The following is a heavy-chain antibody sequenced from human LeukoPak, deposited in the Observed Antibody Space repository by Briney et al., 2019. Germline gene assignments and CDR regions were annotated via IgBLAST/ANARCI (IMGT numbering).Heavy chain of an antibody. J-gene: IGHJ4*02. CDR1: GGSISSGSYY. CDR2: IYTSGST. V-gene: IGHV4-61*02. D-gene: IGHD6-6*01. Sequence: PSETLFLTCTVSGGSISSGSYYWSWIRQPAGKGLEWIGRIYTSGSTNYNPSLKSRVTISVDTSKNQFSLKLSSVTAADTAVYYCARGLYSSSSIDYWGQGTLVTVSS. CDR3: ARGLYSSSSIDY.